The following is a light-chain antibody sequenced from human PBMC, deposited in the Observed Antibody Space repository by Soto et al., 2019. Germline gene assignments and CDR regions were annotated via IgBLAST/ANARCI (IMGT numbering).Light chain of an antibody. CDR3: CSYAGSYTYV. CDR2: DVS. CDR1: SSDVGGYNY. Sequence: QSALTQPRSVSGSPEQSVTISCTGTSSDVGGYNYVSWYQQRPGKAPKLMIYDVSKRPSGVPDRFSGSKSGNTASLTISGLQAEDEADYYCCSYAGSYTYVFGPGTKLTVL. V-gene: IGLV2-11*01. J-gene: IGLJ1*01.